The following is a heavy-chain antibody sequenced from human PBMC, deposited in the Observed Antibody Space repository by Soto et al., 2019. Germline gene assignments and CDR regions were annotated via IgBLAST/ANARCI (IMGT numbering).Heavy chain of an antibody. J-gene: IGHJ3*02. CDR3: ARDLGYYDSSGRRSAFDI. V-gene: IGHV3-9*01. D-gene: IGHD3-22*01. Sequence: SLRLSCAASGFSFHEYAMHWVRQAPGKGLEWVSVISYDSGAIGYADSVKGRFTISRDNTRNSLFLQLDSLRSDDTAVYYCARDLGYYDSSGRRSAFDIWGQGTMVTVSS. CDR1: GFSFHEYA. CDR2: ISYDSGAI.